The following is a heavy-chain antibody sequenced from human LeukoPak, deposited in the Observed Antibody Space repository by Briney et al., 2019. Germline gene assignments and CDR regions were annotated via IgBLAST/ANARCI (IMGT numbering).Heavy chain of an antibody. J-gene: IGHJ4*02. V-gene: IGHV3-66*01. CDR3: ARGRYCSGGSCSYFDY. CDR2: IYSGGST. CDR1: GFTVSSNY. D-gene: IGHD2-15*01. Sequence: PGGSLRLSCAASGFTVSSNYMSWVRQAPGKGLEWDSVIYSGGSTYYADSVKGRFTISRDNSKNTLYLQMNSLRAEDTAVYYCARGRYCSGGSCSYFDYWGQGTLVTVSS.